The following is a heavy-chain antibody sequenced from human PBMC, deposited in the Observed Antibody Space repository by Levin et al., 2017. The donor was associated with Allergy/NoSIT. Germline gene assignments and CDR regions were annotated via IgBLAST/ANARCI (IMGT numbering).Heavy chain of an antibody. Sequence: PGGSLRLSCSASGFTFSSYAMHWVRQAPGKGLEYVSAISTNGGSTYYADSVKGRFTISRDNSKNTLYLQVSSLRAEDTAIYYCVRTSGSSSPNWGRGTLVTVSS. CDR1: GFTFSSYA. D-gene: IGHD1-26*01. CDR3: VRTSGSSSPN. V-gene: IGHV3-64D*06. CDR2: ISTNGGST. J-gene: IGHJ4*02.